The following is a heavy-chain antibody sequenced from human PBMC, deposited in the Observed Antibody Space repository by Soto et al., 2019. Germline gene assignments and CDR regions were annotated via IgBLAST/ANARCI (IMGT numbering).Heavy chain of an antibody. V-gene: IGHV3-74*01. CDR1: EFTFSDYW. CDR2: IKSDGYST. J-gene: IGHJ6*02. D-gene: IGHD3-3*01. CDR3: ARGAYDFWSGYHPYYYYGMDV. Sequence: GSLRLSCAASEFTFSDYWMHWVRQAPGKGLVWVSRIKSDGYSTTYADSVKGRFTISRDNAKNTLFLQMNSLRVEDTAVYYCARGAYDFWSGYHPYYYYGMDVWGQGTTVTVSS.